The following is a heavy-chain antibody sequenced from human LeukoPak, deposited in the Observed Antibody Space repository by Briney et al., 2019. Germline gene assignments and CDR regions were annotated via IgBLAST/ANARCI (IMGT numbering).Heavy chain of an antibody. Sequence: GGSLRLSCAASGFTFSDYYMSWIRQAPGKGLEWVSSISSSGSTIYYADSVKGRFTISRANAKNSLYLQMNSLRAEDTAVYYCAREGIAVAGNWFDPWGQGTLVTVSS. CDR2: ISSSGSTI. D-gene: IGHD6-19*01. J-gene: IGHJ5*02. CDR3: AREGIAVAGNWFDP. CDR1: GFTFSDYY. V-gene: IGHV3-11*04.